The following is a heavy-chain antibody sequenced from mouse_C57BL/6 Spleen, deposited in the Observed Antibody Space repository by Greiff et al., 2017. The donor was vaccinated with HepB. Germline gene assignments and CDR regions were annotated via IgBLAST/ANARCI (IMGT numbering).Heavy chain of an antibody. V-gene: IGHV14-1*01. D-gene: IGHD1-2*01. CDR2: IDPEDGDT. CDR1: GFNIKDYY. Sequence: VQLKQSGAELVRPGASVKFSCTASGFNIKDYYMHWVKQRPEQCLEWIGRIDPEDGDTEYAPKFQGKATMTADTSSNTAYLQLSSLTSEDTAVYYCTSLYVGYSLFDCWGQGTTRTVS. J-gene: IGHJ2*01. CDR3: TSLYVGYSLFDC.